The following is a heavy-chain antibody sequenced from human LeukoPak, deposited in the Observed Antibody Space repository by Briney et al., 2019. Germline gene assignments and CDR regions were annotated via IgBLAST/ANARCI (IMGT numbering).Heavy chain of an antibody. CDR1: GFTFSNVW. CDR2: IKTRADGGTT. CDR3: TTEVGKGYHDDSSDSLLPDS. V-gene: IGHV3-15*01. D-gene: IGHD4-11*01. J-gene: IGHJ5*01. Sequence: GGSLRLSCAASGFTFSNVWMSWVRQGPGKGLEWVRRIKTRADGGTTDYATSVKVRFTISRDDSKNTVSLQLNSLKIEDTAVYYCTTEVGKGYHDDSSDSLLPDSWGQGTLVTVSS.